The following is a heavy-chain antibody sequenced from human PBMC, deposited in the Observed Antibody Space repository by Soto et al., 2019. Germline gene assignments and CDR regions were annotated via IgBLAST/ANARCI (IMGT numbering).Heavy chain of an antibody. CDR1: GFTFSSYA. J-gene: IGHJ4*02. D-gene: IGHD5-18*01. CDR2: ISYDGSNK. Sequence: HPGGSLRLSCAASGFTFSSYAMHWVRQAPGKGLEWVAVISYDGSNKYYADSVKGRFTISRDNSKNTLYLQMNSLRAEDTAVYYCARGIGQLWSLGFDYWGQGTLVTVSS. CDR3: ARGIGQLWSLGFDY. V-gene: IGHV3-30-3*01.